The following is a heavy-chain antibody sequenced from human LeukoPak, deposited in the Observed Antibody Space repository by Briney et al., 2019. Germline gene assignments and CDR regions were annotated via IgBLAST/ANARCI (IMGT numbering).Heavy chain of an antibody. V-gene: IGHV3-74*01. J-gene: IGHJ1*01. CDR3: ARVGPSYCSGGSCLVSLFQH. Sequence: PGGSLRLSCAASGFTFSSYWMHWVRQAPGKGLVWVSRVNSDGSSTSYADSVRGRFTISRDNAKNTVYLQINSLRAEDTAVYYCARVGPSYCSGGSCLVSLFQHWGQGTLVTVSS. CDR1: GFTFSSYW. D-gene: IGHD2-15*01. CDR2: VNSDGSST.